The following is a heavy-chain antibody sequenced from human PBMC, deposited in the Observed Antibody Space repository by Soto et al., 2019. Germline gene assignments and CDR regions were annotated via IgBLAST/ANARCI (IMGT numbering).Heavy chain of an antibody. Sequence: ASVKVSCKASGYTFTSYAMHWVRQAPGQRLEWMGWINAGNGNTKYSQKFQGRVTITRDTSASTAYMELSSLRSEDTAVYYCARVGYYYDSSGYYLFSLAPSDDAFDICGQRTMVTVSS. CDR3: ARVGYYYDSSGYYLFSLAPSDDAFDI. D-gene: IGHD3-22*01. V-gene: IGHV1-3*01. CDR2: INAGNGNT. CDR1: GYTFTSYA. J-gene: IGHJ3*02.